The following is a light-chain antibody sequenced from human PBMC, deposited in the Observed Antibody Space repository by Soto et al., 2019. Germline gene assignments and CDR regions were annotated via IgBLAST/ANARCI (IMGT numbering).Light chain of an antibody. V-gene: IGKV1-33*01. CDR1: QDISFF. CDR3: QQLDTIRT. Sequence: IHMTQSPSSLSASLGDRVTVAXQASQDISFFLNWYQQKPGKATKXXIYXASILQAGVPSMFSGGGYGTDFTFTISRLHPEDVETYYCQQLDTIRTFGQGTRLEIK. J-gene: IGKJ5*01. CDR2: XAS.